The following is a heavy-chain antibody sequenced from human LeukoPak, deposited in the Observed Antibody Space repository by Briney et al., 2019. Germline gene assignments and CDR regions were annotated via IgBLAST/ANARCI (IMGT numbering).Heavy chain of an antibody. V-gene: IGHV3-7*03. CDR3: ARAEWSNWYFDL. Sequence: GGSLRLSCAASGFTFSTYWMNWVRQAPGKGLEWVANIKQDGSEKYYVDSVKGRFTLSRDSAKSSLYLQMNSLRAEDTAVYYCARAEWSNWYFDLWGRGTLVTVSS. D-gene: IGHD3-3*01. CDR1: GFTFSTYW. J-gene: IGHJ2*01. CDR2: IKQDGSEK.